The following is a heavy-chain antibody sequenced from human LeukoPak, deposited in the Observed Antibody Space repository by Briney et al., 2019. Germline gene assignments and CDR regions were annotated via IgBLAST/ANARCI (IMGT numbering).Heavy chain of an antibody. CDR2: ISTYEVDT. CDR1: GFTFTDLG. J-gene: IGHJ3*02. D-gene: IGHD2-21*01. CDR3: ARGVIARDSYDI. Sequence: GASVKVSCKPSGFTFTDLGVRGVRRAPGQGLDWMGWISTYEVDTKYAQKFQGRVTMTTDTSTRTAYMDLRSLRSDDTAVYYCARGVIARDSYDIWGHGTMLIVSS. V-gene: IGHV1-18*01.